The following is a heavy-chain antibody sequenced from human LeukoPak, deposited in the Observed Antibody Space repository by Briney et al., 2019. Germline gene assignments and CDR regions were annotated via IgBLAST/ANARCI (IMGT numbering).Heavy chain of an antibody. Sequence: PSETLSLTCAVSGGSISSGGYSWSWIRQPPGKGLEWIGYIYHSGSTYYNPSLKSRVTISVDRSKNQFSLKLSSVTAADTAVYYCARASQKYHYDSSGYYYFDYWGQGTLVTVSS. CDR3: ARASQKYHYDSSGYYYFDY. CDR2: IYHSGST. D-gene: IGHD3-22*01. J-gene: IGHJ4*02. CDR1: GGSISSGGYS. V-gene: IGHV4-30-2*01.